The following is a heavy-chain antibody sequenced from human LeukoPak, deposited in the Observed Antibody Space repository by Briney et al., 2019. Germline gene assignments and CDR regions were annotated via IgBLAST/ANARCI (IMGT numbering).Heavy chain of an antibody. J-gene: IGHJ5*02. D-gene: IGHD2-2*01. CDR1: GFAFTSSA. CDR2: ISANGAST. CDR3: AKDQWSRGSSPVWFDP. V-gene: IGHV3-23*01. Sequence: GGSLRLSCAVSGFAFTSSAMSWVRQAPGKGLEWVSGISANGASTYDADSVKGRFTISRDNSKNTLYLQMNSLRAEDTAVYYCAKDQWSRGSSPVWFDPWGQGTLVTVSS.